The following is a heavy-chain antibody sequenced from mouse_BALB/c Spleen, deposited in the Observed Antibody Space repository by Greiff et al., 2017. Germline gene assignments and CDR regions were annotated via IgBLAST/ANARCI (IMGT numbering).Heavy chain of an antibody. CDR3: AIITTNDFDD. CDR1: GFNIKDYY. Sequence: VQLQPSGAELVRPGALVKLSCKASGFNIKDYYMHWVKQRPEQGLEWIGWIDPENGNTIYDPNVQGKASITADTSSNPAYLQLSSLTSEDTAVYYCAIITTNDFDDWGQGTTLTVSS. D-gene: IGHD1-1*01. V-gene: IGHV14-1*02. J-gene: IGHJ2*01. CDR2: IDPENGNT.